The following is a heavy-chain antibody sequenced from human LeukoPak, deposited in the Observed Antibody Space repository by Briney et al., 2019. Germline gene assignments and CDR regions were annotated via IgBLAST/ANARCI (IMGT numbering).Heavy chain of an antibody. D-gene: IGHD6-13*01. V-gene: IGHV3-23*01. J-gene: IGHJ4*02. Sequence: SXVRQAXGKGLEWVSVISGSGGSTNYADSVKGRFTISRDNSKNTLYLQMNSLRAEDTAVYYCAKDRTPTYSKYYFDYWGQGTLVTVSS. CDR2: ISGSGGST. CDR3: AKDRTPTYSKYYFDY.